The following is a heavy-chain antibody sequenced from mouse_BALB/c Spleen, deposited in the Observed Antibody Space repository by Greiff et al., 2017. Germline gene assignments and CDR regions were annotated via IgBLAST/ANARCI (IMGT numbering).Heavy chain of an antibody. CDR2: ISSGSSTI. J-gene: IGHJ4*01. D-gene: IGHD1-1*01. V-gene: IGHV5-17*02. Sequence: EVKVVESGGGLVQPGGSRKLSCAASGFTFSSFGMHWVRQAPEKGLEWVAYISSGSSTIYYADTVKGRFTISRDNPKNTLFLQMTSLRSEDTAMYYCARSYYGSRHYYAMDYWGQGTSVTVSS. CDR3: ARSYYGSRHYYAMDY. CDR1: GFTFSSFG.